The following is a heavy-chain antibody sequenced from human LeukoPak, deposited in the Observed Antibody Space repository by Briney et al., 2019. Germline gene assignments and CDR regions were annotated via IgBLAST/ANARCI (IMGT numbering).Heavy chain of an antibody. V-gene: IGHV4-39*01. CDR3: ARLIAARLLFLDY. D-gene: IGHD6-6*01. CDR2: IYYSGST. Sequence: SETLSLTCTVSGGSISSSSYYWGWIRQPPGKGLEWIGSIYYSGSTYYNPSLKSRVTISVDTSKNQFSLKLSSVTAADTAVYYCARLIAARLLFLDYWGQGTLVTVSS. CDR1: GGSISSSSYY. J-gene: IGHJ4*02.